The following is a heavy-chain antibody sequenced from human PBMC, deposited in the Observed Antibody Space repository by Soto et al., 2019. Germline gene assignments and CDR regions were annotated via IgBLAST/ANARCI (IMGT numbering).Heavy chain of an antibody. CDR3: ARDQGITFGGVIGRMDV. Sequence: GGSLRLSCAASGFTFSSYGMHWVRQAPGKGLEWVAVIWYDGSNKYYADSVKGRFTISRDNSKNTLYLQMNSLRAEDTAVYYCARDQGITFGGVIGRMDVWGQGTTVTVSS. D-gene: IGHD3-16*02. CDR1: GFTFSSYG. CDR2: IWYDGSNK. J-gene: IGHJ6*02. V-gene: IGHV3-33*01.